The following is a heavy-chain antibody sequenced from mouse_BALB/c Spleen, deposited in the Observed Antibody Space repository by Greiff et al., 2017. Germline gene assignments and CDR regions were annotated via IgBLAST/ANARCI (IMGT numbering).Heavy chain of an antibody. CDR2: INPSNGRT. V-gene: IGHV1S81*02. Sequence: QVQLKQPGAELVKPGASVKLSCKASGYTFTSYWMHWVKQRPGQGLEWIGEINPSNGRTNYNEKFKSKATLTVDNSSSTAYMQLSSLTSEDSAVYYCASPHGSSYWYFDVWGAGTTVTVSS. CDR1: GYTFTSYW. J-gene: IGHJ1*01. CDR3: ASPHGSSYWYFDV. D-gene: IGHD1-1*01.